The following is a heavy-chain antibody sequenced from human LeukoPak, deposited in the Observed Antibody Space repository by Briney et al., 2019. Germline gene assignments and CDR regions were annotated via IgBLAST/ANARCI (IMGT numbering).Heavy chain of an antibody. CDR2: IYYSGST. Sequence: PSETLSLTCTVSGGSISSSSYYWGWIRQPPGKGLEWIGSIYYSGSTYYNPSLKSRVTISVDTSKNQFSLKLSSVTAADTAVYYCAGRPLQLAHENWFDPWGQGTLVTVSS. V-gene: IGHV4-39*01. J-gene: IGHJ5*02. D-gene: IGHD6-13*01. CDR3: AGRPLQLAHENWFDP. CDR1: GGSISSSSYY.